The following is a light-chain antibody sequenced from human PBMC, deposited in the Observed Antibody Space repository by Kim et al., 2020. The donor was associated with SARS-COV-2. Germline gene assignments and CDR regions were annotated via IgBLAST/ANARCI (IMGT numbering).Light chain of an antibody. CDR2: EVT. Sequence: GQSNTLYCTGTNNDVGGFDFVSWYQQHPGKVPKLIIYEVTNRPSGVSNRFSASKSDNTASLTISGLQAEDEADYYCSSYTSASTVMFGGGTQLTVL. CDR3: SSYTSASTVM. J-gene: IGLJ3*02. CDR1: NNDVGGFDF. V-gene: IGLV2-14*03.